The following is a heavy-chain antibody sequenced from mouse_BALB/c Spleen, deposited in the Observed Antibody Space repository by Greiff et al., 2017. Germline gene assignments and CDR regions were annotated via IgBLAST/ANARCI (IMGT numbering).Heavy chain of an antibody. CDR3: AREGDYYGYEAY. Sequence: EVMLVESGPGLVKPSQSLSLTCTVTGYSITSDYAWNWIRQFPGNKLEWMGYISYSGSTSYNPSLKSRISITRDTSKNQFFLQLNSVTTEDTATYYCAREGDYYGYEAYWGQGTLVTVSA. V-gene: IGHV3-2*02. CDR1: GYSITSDYA. J-gene: IGHJ3*01. D-gene: IGHD1-2*01. CDR2: ISYSGST.